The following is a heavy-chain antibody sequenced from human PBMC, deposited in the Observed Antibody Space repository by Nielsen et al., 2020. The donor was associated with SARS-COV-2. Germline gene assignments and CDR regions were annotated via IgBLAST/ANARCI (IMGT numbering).Heavy chain of an antibody. Sequence: GESLKISCVASGFIFSTYEMNWVRQAPGKGLEWVAYISSSGAIIYYADSMKGRFSISRDNSKNTVFFEMNSLRAEDTAVYYCARDGTGNGAYDLWGQGTMVTVSS. CDR2: ISSSGAII. V-gene: IGHV3-48*01. J-gene: IGHJ3*01. D-gene: IGHD1-1*01. CDR3: ARDGTGNGAYDL. CDR1: GFIFSTYE.